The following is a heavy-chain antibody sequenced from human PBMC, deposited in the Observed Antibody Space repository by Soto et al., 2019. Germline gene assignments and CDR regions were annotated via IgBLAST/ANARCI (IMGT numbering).Heavy chain of an antibody. CDR2: IYHSGTT. CDR1: GGSISSGGYS. Sequence: QLQLQESGSGLVKPSQTLSLTCAVSGGSISSGGYSWSWIRQPPGKGLEWIGYIYHSGTTYYNPSLKSRVTISGDRSKNQFSLKLSSVTAAATAVYYCAAGGGLPRYYWGQGTLVTVSS. J-gene: IGHJ4*02. V-gene: IGHV4-30-2*01. D-gene: IGHD5-12*01. CDR3: AAGGGLPRYY.